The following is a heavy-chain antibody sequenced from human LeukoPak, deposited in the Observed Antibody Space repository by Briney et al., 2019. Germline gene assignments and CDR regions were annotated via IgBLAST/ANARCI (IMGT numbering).Heavy chain of an antibody. CDR3: ARLTRFSTSPDRYYLDY. CDR1: GDSISSYY. Sequence: SETLSLTCTVSGDSISSYYWSWIRQPPGKGLEWIGYIYTSGGTNYIPSLKGRVTISIDTSKNQFSLKLSSVTAADSAVYYCARLTRFSTSPDRYYLDYWGQGTLVTVSS. J-gene: IGHJ4*02. CDR2: IYTSGGT. D-gene: IGHD6-6*01. V-gene: IGHV4-4*09.